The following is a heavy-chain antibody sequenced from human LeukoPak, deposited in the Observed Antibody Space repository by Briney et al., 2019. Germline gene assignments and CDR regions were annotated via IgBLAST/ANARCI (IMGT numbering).Heavy chain of an antibody. CDR1: GGSISSYY. CDR3: ARDRAGYCSSTSCYGPGG. Sequence: TSETLSLTCTVSGGSISSYYWSWIRQPPGKGLEWIGYIYYSGSTYYNPSLKSRVTISVDTSKNQFSLKLSSVTAADTAVYYCARDRAGYCSSTSCYGPGGWGQGTMVTVSS. CDR2: IYYSGST. V-gene: IGHV4-30-4*08. D-gene: IGHD2-2*01. J-gene: IGHJ3*01.